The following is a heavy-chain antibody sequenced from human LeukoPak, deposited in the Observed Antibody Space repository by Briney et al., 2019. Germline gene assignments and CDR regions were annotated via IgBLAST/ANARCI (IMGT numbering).Heavy chain of an antibody. CDR1: GFTFSSYG. D-gene: IGHD6-19*01. Sequence: PGGSLRLSCAASGFTFSSYGMHWVRQAPGKGLEWVAVIWYDGSNKYYADSVKGRFTISRDNSKNTLYLQMNSLRAEDTAVYYCAKVRDTGYSSGWYDYWGQGTLVTVSS. CDR2: IWYDGSNK. J-gene: IGHJ4*02. V-gene: IGHV3-30*02. CDR3: AKVRDTGYSSGWYDY.